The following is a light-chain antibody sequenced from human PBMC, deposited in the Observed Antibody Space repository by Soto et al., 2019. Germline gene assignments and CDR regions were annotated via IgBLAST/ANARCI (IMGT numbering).Light chain of an antibody. J-gene: IGLJ1*01. Sequence: QSVLTQPPSSSGTPGQRATISCSGSSSYIGSKYVYWYQQLPGTAPKLLIYRNDQRPSRISDRFSGSKSGTSASLAISGLRSEDEADYYCAAWDDSLSGYVFGTGT. CDR2: RND. CDR1: SSYIGSKY. CDR3: AAWDDSLSGYV. V-gene: IGLV1-47*01.